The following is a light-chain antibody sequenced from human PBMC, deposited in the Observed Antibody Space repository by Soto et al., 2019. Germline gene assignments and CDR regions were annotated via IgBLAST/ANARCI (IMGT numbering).Light chain of an antibody. CDR2: DAS. Sequence: EIVLTQSPATLSLSPGEIATLSCGASQSVNSRYLAWYQQKPGLAPRVLIYDASTRATGTPDRFSGSGSGTDFTLTISRLEPEDFAVYYCQQYDSSLYTFGQGTKLEIK. V-gene: IGKV3D-20*01. CDR1: QSVNSRY. J-gene: IGKJ2*01. CDR3: QQYDSSLYT.